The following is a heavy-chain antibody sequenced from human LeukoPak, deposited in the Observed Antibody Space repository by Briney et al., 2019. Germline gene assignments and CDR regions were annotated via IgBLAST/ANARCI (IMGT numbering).Heavy chain of an antibody. D-gene: IGHD3-9*01. Sequence: SVKVSCKAAGGTFSSYAISWVRQAPGQGLEWMGRIIPIFGTANYAQKFQGRVTITTDESTSTAYMELSSLRSEDTAVYYCARAGGYYDILTGYKRGYNWFDPWGQGTLVTVSS. V-gene: IGHV1-69*05. CDR1: GGTFSSYA. CDR2: IIPIFGTA. CDR3: ARAGGYYDILTGYKRGYNWFDP. J-gene: IGHJ5*02.